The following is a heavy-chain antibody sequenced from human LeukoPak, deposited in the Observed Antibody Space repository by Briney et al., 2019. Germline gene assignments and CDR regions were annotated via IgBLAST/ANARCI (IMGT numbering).Heavy chain of an antibody. D-gene: IGHD5-24*01. J-gene: IGHJ4*02. CDR1: GFTFNNYA. CDR3: AKGPKLGDGFHCDY. V-gene: IGHV3-23*01. Sequence: GGSLRLSCAASGFTFNNYALSWVRQAPGKGLEWVSGISGSGGDTYYADSVKGRFTISKDISMNTLYLQMNSLRVEDTAVYYCAKGPKLGDGFHCDYWGQGTLVTVSS. CDR2: ISGSGGDT.